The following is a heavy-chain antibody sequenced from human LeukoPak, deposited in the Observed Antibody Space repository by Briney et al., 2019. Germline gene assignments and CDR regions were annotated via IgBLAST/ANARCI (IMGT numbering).Heavy chain of an antibody. CDR1: GGSVSSSSYY. V-gene: IGHV4-39*01. D-gene: IGHD3-22*01. CDR2: IYYSGST. CDR3: ASYITMIVVVNAEYFQH. Sequence: SETLSLTCTVSGGSVSSSSYYWGWIRQPPGKGLEWIGSIYYSGSTYYNPSLKSRVTISVDTSKNQFSLKLSSVTAADTAVYYCASYITMIVVVNAEYFQHWGQGTLVTVSS. J-gene: IGHJ1*01.